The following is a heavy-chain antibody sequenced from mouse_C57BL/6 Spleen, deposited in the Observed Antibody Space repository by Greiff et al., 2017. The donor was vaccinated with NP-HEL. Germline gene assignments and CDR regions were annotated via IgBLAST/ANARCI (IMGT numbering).Heavy chain of an antibody. CDR2: INPNNGGT. Sequence: VQLQQSGPELVQPGASVKIPCKASGYTFTDYNMDWVQQSPGKSLEWIGDINPNNGGTIYNQKFKGKATLTVDKSSSTADMELRSLTSEDTAGYYCARKGWGEAMDYWGQGTSVTVSS. CDR3: ARKGWGEAMDY. J-gene: IGHJ4*01. V-gene: IGHV1-18*01. D-gene: IGHD1-1*02. CDR1: GYTFTDYN.